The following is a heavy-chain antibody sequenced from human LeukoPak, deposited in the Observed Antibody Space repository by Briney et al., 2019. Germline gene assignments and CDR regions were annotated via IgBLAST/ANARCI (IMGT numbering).Heavy chain of an antibody. CDR2: IYYSGST. D-gene: IGHD3-22*01. Sequence: SETLSLTCAVYGGSFSGYYWSWIRRPPGKGLEWIGYIYYSGSTNYNPSRKSRVTISVDTSKNQFSLKLSSVTAADTAVYYCARLGYYYDSSGYYYEELFDYWGQGTLVTVSS. CDR3: ARLGYYYDSSGYYYEELFDY. J-gene: IGHJ4*02. CDR1: GGSFSGYY. V-gene: IGHV4-59*08.